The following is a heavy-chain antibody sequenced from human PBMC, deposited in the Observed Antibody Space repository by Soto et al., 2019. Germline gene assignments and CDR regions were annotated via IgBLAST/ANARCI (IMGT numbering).Heavy chain of an antibody. V-gene: IGHV4-59*02. D-gene: IGHD6-19*01. CDR2: IFYNGIT. Sequence: PSETLSLTCTVSAASVSHYYWNWIRQPPGKGLEWIGYIFYNGITNYNPSLKSRVTISVDTSKNQFSLKLSSVTAADTAVYYCAISPQYRSGWNGGFDSWGQGTLVTVSS. CDR1: AASVSHYY. J-gene: IGHJ4*02. CDR3: AISPQYRSGWNGGFDS.